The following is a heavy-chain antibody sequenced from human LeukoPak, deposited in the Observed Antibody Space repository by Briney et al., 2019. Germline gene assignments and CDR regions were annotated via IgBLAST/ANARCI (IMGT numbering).Heavy chain of an antibody. CDR1: GFFFSSYD. CDR3: ARGESFAFDV. J-gene: IGHJ3*01. V-gene: IGHV3-23*01. CDR2: ISRAGDRT. Sequence: GGSLRLSCVGSGFFFSSYDMGWVRQAPGKGLEWVSSISRAGDRTYYEDSVKGRFTISRDNSRNTMYLQMNSLRAEDTAVYYCARGESFAFDVWGQGTMVTVSS.